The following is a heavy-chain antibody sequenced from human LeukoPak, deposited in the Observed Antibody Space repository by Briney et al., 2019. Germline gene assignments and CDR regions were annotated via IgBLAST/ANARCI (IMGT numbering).Heavy chain of an antibody. CDR3: ARGPPRYYYASSGSRDY. D-gene: IGHD3-22*01. Sequence: GGSLRLSCAASGFTFSSYSMNWVRQAPGKGLEWVSSISISSSYIYYADSVKRRFTIYRDTAKNSLYLQSNSLRGEDTAVYYCARGPPRYYYASSGSRDYWGQGTLVTVSS. J-gene: IGHJ4*02. V-gene: IGHV3-21*01. CDR2: ISISSSYI. CDR1: GFTFSSYS.